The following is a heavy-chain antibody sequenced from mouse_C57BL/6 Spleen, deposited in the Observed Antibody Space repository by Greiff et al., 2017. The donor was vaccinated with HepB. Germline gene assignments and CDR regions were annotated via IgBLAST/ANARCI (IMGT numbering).Heavy chain of an antibody. CDR2: IDPETGGT. J-gene: IGHJ2*01. CDR3: TRWGAPYYFDY. V-gene: IGHV1-15*01. Sequence: QVQLKQSGAELVRPGASVTLSCKASGYTFTDYEMHWVKQTPVHGLEWIGAIDPETGGTAYNQKFKGKAILTADKSSSTAYMELRSLTSEDSAVYYCTRWGAPYYFDYWGQGTTLTVSS. CDR1: GYTFTDYE.